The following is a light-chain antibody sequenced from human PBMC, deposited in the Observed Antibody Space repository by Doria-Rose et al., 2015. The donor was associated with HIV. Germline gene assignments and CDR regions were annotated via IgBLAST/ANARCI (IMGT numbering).Light chain of an antibody. CDR1: SSDVGSYNL. J-gene: IGLJ3*02. CDR3: CSYAGIRV. CDR2: EVS. Sequence: QSALTQPASVSGSPGQSITISCTGSSSDVGSYNLVSWYQQHSGKAPKLIIYEVSKRPSGVSNRFSGSKSGNTASLTISGLQAEDEADYYCCSYAGIRVFGGGTKLTVL. V-gene: IGLV2-23*02.